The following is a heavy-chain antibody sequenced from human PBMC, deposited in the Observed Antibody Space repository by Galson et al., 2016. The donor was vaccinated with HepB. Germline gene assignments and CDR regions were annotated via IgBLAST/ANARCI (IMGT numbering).Heavy chain of an antibody. CDR2: IHYNGHT. J-gene: IGHJ6*02. CDR3: ATTHITLRPGYNGMDV. D-gene: IGHD2-21*01. Sequence: SETLSLTCTVSGGSVTSYYWSWIRQPPGKGLEWIGFIHYNGHTNNNPSLKSRVTLSVDMSKNQLSLRLSSVTAADTAVYYCATTHITLRPGYNGMDVWGQGTTVTVSS. V-gene: IGHV4-59*02. CDR1: GGSVTSYY.